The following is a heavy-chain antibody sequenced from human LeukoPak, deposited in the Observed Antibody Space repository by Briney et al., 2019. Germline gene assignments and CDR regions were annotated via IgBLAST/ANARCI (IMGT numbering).Heavy chain of an antibody. CDR1: GGSISSSSYY. V-gene: IGHV4-39*07. Sequence: KPSETLSLTCTVSGGSISSSSYYWGWIRQPPGKGLEWIGSIYYSGSTYYNPSLKSRVTISVDTSKNQFSLKLSSVTAADTAVYYCATLAGLESDYWGQGTLVTVSS. CDR3: ATLAGLESDY. CDR2: IYYSGST. J-gene: IGHJ4*02.